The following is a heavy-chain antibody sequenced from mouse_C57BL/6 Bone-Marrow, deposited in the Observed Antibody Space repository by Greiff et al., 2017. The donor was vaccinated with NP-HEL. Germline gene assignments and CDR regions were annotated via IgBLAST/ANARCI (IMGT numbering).Heavy chain of an antibody. J-gene: IGHJ4*01. CDR3: ARGGLRLLYYYAMDY. CDR2: IYPSDSET. D-gene: IGHD3-2*02. CDR1: GYTFTSYW. V-gene: IGHV1-61*01. Sequence: QVQLQQPGAELVRPGSLVKLSCKASGYTFTSYWMDWVKQRPGQGLEWIGNIYPSDSETHYNQKFKDKATLTVDKSSSTAYMQLSSLTSEDSAVYYCARGGLRLLYYYAMDYWGQGTSVTVSS.